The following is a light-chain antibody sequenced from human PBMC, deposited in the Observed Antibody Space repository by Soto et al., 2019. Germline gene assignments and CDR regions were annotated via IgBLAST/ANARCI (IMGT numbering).Light chain of an antibody. CDR3: QQYDSYRT. Sequence: AIRMTQSPSSLSASTGDRVTITCRASQGISSYLAWYQHKPGKAPKLLLYDVSNLESGVPSRFSGSGSGTEFTLTISSLQSDDFATYFCQQYDSYRTFGQGTKVDIK. J-gene: IGKJ1*01. V-gene: IGKV1-8*01. CDR2: DVS. CDR1: QGISSY.